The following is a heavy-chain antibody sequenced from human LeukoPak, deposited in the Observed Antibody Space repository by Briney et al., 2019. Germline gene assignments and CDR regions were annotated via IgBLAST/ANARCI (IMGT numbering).Heavy chain of an antibody. Sequence: GGSLRLSCAASGFTFSSNYMSWVRQAPGKGLEWVSVIYSGGSTYYADSVKGRFTISRDNSKNTLYLQMNSLRAEDTAVYYCARGDYDILTGYFRGFFDYWGQGTLVTVSS. CDR2: IYSGGST. CDR1: GFTFSSNY. CDR3: ARGDYDILTGYFRGFFDY. D-gene: IGHD3-9*01. J-gene: IGHJ4*02. V-gene: IGHV3-66*01.